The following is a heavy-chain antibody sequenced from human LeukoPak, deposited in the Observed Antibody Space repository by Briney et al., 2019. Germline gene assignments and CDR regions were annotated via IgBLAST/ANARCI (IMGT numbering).Heavy chain of an antibody. V-gene: IGHV3-74*01. CDR3: TRDREQQPTYDY. J-gene: IGHJ4*02. Sequence: GGSLRVSCAASGFTFSSYWMHWVRQAPGKGLVWVSRINSDGSSISYADSVKGRFTTSRDNAKDTLYLQMNSLRAEDTAVYYCTRDREQQPTYDYWGQGTLVTVSS. CDR2: INSDGSSI. D-gene: IGHD6-13*01. CDR1: GFTFSSYW.